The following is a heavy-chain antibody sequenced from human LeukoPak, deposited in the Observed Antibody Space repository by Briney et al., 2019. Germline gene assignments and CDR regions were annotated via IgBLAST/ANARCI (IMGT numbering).Heavy chain of an antibody. J-gene: IGHJ4*02. CDR2: IYPGDSDT. Sequence: GESLKISCKGSGYSFTSYWIGWVRQMPGKGLEWMGFIYPGDSDTRYSPSFQGQVTISADKSISTAYLQWSSLKASDTAMYYCARHGSTSTVTTLELDYWGQGTLVTVSS. CDR1: GYSFTSYW. V-gene: IGHV5-51*01. CDR3: ARHGSTSTVTTLELDY. D-gene: IGHD4-17*01.